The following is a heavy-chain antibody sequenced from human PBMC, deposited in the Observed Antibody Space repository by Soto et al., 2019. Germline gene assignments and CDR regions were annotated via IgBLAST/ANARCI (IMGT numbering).Heavy chain of an antibody. J-gene: IGHJ3*02. V-gene: IGHV1-18*01. Sequence: EASVKVSCKASGYTFTSYGISWVRQAPGQGLEWMGWISAYNGNTNYAQKLQGRVTMTTDTSTSTAYMELRSLRSDDTAVYYCARARVVLVVVPASDAFDIWGQGTMVTVSS. CDR3: ARARVVLVVVPASDAFDI. CDR1: GYTFTSYG. D-gene: IGHD2-2*01. CDR2: ISAYNGNT.